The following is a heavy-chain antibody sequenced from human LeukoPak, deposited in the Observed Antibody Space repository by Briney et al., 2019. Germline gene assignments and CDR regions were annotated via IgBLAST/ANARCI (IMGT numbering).Heavy chain of an antibody. Sequence: SETLSLTCAVYGVSFSGYYWSWIRQPPGKGLEWIGEINHSGSTNYNPSLKSRVTISVDTSKNQFSLKLSSVTAADTAVYYCARALSSLNYMDVWGKGTTVTVSS. CDR2: INHSGST. J-gene: IGHJ6*03. CDR1: GVSFSGYY. CDR3: ARALSSLNYMDV. V-gene: IGHV4-34*01. D-gene: IGHD6-13*01.